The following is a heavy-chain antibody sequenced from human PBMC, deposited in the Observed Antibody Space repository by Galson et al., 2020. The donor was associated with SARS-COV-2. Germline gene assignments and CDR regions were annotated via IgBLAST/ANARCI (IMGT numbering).Heavy chain of an antibody. V-gene: IGHV3-13*04. CDR1: GFTFSSYD. Sequence: GESLKISCAASGFTFSSYDMHWVRQATGKGLEWVSAIGTAGDTYYPGSVKGRFTISRENAKNSLYLQMNSLRAGDTAVYYCARINNVVRYRTHNYYYYYYMDVWGKGTTVTVSS. J-gene: IGHJ6*03. D-gene: IGHD3-10*02. CDR2: IGTAGDT. CDR3: ARINNVVRYRTHNYYYYYYMDV.